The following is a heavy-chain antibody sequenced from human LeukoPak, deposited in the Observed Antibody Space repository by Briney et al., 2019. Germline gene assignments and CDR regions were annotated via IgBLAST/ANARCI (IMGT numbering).Heavy chain of an antibody. V-gene: IGHV3-48*03. CDR3: ARLTVTTKDAFDI. J-gene: IGHJ3*02. CDR1: GFTFSSSE. Sequence: GGSLRLSCAASGFTFSSSEMNWVRQAPGKGLEWVSYIGSRDTTVHYADSVEGRFTISRDNAKNSLYLQMNSLRAEDTAIYYCARLTVTTKDAFDIWGQGTMVIVSS. D-gene: IGHD4-17*01. CDR2: IGSRDTTV.